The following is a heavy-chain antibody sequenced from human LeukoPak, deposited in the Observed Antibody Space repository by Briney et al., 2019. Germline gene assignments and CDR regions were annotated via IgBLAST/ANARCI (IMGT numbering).Heavy chain of an antibody. CDR3: AKGEAAAAYRIKFDY. CDR1: GFTFSSYA. D-gene: IGHD6-25*01. V-gene: IGHV3-23*01. Sequence: TGGSLRLSCAASGFTFSSYAMSWVRQAPGKGLEWVSAISGSGGSTYYADSVKGRFTISRDNSKNTLYLQMNSLRAEDTAVYYCAKGEAAAAYRIKFDYWGQGTLVTVSS. J-gene: IGHJ4*02. CDR2: ISGSGGST.